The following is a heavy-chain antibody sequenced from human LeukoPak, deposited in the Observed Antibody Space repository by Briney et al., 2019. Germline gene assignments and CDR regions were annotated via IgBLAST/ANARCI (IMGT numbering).Heavy chain of an antibody. D-gene: IGHD3-22*01. J-gene: IGHJ4*02. V-gene: IGHV3-7*03. CDR2: IKQDGSEK. Sequence: TGGSLRLSCAASGFTFSSYWMSWVRQAPGKGLECLANIKQDGSEKYYVDSVKGRFTISRDNAKNSLYLQMNSLRAEDTAVYYCAREEEYDSSFIDYWGQGTLVTVSS. CDR1: GFTFSSYW. CDR3: AREEEYDSSFIDY.